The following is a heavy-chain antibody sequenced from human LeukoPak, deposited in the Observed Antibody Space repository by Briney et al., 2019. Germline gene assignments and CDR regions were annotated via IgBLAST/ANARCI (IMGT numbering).Heavy chain of an antibody. V-gene: IGHV1-8*01. CDR3: ARDTRAYYYYGMDV. CDR2: MNPNSGNT. J-gene: IGHJ6*02. Sequence: ASVKVSCKASGYTFTSYDINWVRQATGQGLEWMGWMNPNSGNTGYAQKFQGRVTMTRNTSISTAYMELSSLRSEDTAVYYCARDTRAYYYYGMDVWGQGTTVTVSS. CDR1: GYTFTSYD.